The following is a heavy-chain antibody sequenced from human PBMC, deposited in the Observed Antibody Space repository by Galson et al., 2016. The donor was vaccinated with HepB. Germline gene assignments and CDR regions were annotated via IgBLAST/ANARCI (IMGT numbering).Heavy chain of an antibody. CDR2: IFGSGTGT. J-gene: IGHJ3*02. Sequence: SLRLSCAASGFTFSSYAMSWVRQAPGKGLEWVSGIFGSGTGTLYADSVKGRFTISRDNSKNTLYLQMNSLRAEDTAVYYCAKSRGRRGFDPLDIWGQGTMVTVSP. D-gene: IGHD3-10*01. CDR3: AKSRGRRGFDPLDI. V-gene: IGHV3-23*05. CDR1: GFTFSSYA.